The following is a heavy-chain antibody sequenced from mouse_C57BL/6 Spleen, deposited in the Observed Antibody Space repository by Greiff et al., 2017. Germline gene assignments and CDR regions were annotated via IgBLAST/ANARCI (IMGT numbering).Heavy chain of an antibody. J-gene: IGHJ2*01. Sequence: QVQLQQSGAELAKPGASVKLSCKASGYTFTSYWMHWVKQRPGQGLEWIGYINPSSGYTKYNQKFKDKATFTADKSSSTAYMQLSSLTYEDSAVYYCARSRYDYDFDYWGQGTTLTVSS. CDR1: GYTFTSYW. CDR3: ARSRYDYDFDY. D-gene: IGHD2-4*01. V-gene: IGHV1-7*01. CDR2: INPSSGYT.